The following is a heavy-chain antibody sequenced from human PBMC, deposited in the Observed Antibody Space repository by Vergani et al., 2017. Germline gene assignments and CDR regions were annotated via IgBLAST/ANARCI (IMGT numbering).Heavy chain of an antibody. V-gene: IGHV3-21*01. CDR1: GFTFSSYS. J-gene: IGHJ3*02. D-gene: IGHD6-13*01. CDR2: VSSSSSYI. CDR3: ARDYSPVGVDDAFDI. Sequence: EVQLVESGGGLVKRGGSLRLSCAASGFTFSSYSMNWVRQAPGKGLEWVSSVSSSSSYIHYSDSLKGRFTISRDNAKSSLYLQMNSLRAEDTAVYYCARDYSPVGVDDAFDIWGQGTVVTVSS.